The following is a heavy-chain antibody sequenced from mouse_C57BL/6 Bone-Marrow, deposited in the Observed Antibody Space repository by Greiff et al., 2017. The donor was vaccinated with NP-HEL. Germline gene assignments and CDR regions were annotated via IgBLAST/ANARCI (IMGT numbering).Heavy chain of an antibody. V-gene: IGHV1-80*01. CDR1: GYAFSSYW. J-gene: IGHJ3*01. CDR2: IYPGDGDT. CDR3: ARFPEGGPSY. Sequence: QVQLKESGAELVKPGASVKISCKASGYAFSSYWMNWVKQRPGTGLEWIGQIYPGDGDTNYNGKFKGKATLTADKSSSTAYMQLSSLTSEDSAVYFCARFPEGGPSYWGQGTLVTVSA.